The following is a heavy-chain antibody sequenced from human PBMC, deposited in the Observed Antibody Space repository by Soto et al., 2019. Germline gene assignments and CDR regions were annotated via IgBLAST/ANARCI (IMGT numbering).Heavy chain of an antibody. CDR1: GASISSSDYY. CDR3: ARQEGYTAGCQGY. CDR2: IYYSGRT. J-gene: IGHJ4*02. Sequence: QVQLQESGPGLVKPSETLSLTCSVSGASISSSDYYWGWIRQPPGEGLEWIGSIYYSGRTNYNPYINSRFTISLDTSKNQFSLKLSSVTAADTAVYYCARQEGYTAGCQGYWGQGTLVTVSS. D-gene: IGHD5-18*01. V-gene: IGHV4-39*01.